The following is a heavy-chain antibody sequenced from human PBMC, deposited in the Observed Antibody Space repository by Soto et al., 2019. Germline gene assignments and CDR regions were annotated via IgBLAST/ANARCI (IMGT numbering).Heavy chain of an antibody. CDR3: ARARDSSGYHMINWFDP. CDR1: GGSISSGGYY. D-gene: IGHD3-22*01. CDR2: IYYSGST. Sequence: PSETLSLTCTVSGGSISSGGYYWSWIRQHPGKGLEWIGYIYYSGSTYYNPSLKSRVTISVDTSKNQFSLKLSSVTAADTAVYYCARARDSSGYHMINWFDPWGQGTLVTVSS. J-gene: IGHJ5*02. V-gene: IGHV4-31*03.